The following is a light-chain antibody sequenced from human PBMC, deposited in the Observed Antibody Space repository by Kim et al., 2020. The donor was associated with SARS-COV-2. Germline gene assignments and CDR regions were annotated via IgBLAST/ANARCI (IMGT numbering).Light chain of an antibody. CDR2: NVS. V-gene: IGLV2-11*01. CDR1: SSDVGGYIS. CDR3: CSYAASSWV. J-gene: IGLJ3*02. Sequence: QSALTQPRSVSGSPGQSVTISCTGTSSDVGGYISVSWYQQHPGKAPKLMIYNVSKRPSGVPDCFSGSKSGNTASLTISGLQAEDEADYYCCSYAASSWVFGGGTQLTVL.